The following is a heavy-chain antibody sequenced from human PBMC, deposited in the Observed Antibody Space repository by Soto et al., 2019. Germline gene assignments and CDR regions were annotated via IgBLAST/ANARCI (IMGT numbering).Heavy chain of an antibody. D-gene: IGHD6-13*01. CDR3: ARFGAAAAHDDN. CDR1: GVSLSENH. CDR2: VHFSGST. Sequence: PSDTLSLTCDVSGVSLSENHWSWIRQAPGKGLEWVGYVHFSGSTTYNPSLAPRLNISFDMSKSQVYLQLTSVTAADTAVYYCARFGAAAAHDDNWGRGVLVTVSS. V-gene: IGHV4-59*01. J-gene: IGHJ4*01.